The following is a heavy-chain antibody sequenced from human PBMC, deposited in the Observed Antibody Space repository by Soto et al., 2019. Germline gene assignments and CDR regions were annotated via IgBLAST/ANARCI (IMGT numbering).Heavy chain of an antibody. D-gene: IGHD3-22*01. J-gene: IGHJ4*02. CDR3: AKDLENYYDRSGPPPDY. CDR1: EGCSCRGGQY. CDR2: IYYSGST. V-gene: IGHV4-31*02. Sequence: SVTCPVGEGCSCRGGQYRYKNRQHPGKGLEWIGYIYYSGSTSYNPSLKSRVTISVDTSKNQFSLKLSSVTAADTAVYYCAKDLENYYDRSGPPPDYWGQGTLVTVPS.